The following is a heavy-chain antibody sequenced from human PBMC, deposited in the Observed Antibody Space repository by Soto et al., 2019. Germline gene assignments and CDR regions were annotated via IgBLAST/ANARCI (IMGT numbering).Heavy chain of an antibody. J-gene: IGHJ6*02. CDR3: TRGRSMYYGMDV. D-gene: IGHD2-8*01. V-gene: IGHV1-18*01. Sequence: QVQLVQSGGEVKKPGASVKVSCKATGYTFTSFGISWVRQAPGQGLEWMGWISAYSGNTNYAQKLQGRVTVTTDTSTSTAYMELRSLTADDTAVYYCTRGRSMYYGMDVWGQGTTVTVYS. CDR2: ISAYSGNT. CDR1: GYTFTSFG.